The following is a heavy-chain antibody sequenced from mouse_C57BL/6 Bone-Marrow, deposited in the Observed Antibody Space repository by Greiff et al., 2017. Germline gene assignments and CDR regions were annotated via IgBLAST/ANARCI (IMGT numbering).Heavy chain of an antibody. CDR2: ISSGGDYI. D-gene: IGHD2-1*01. CDR1: GFTFSSYA. V-gene: IGHV5-9-1*02. J-gene: IGHJ3*01. CDR3: TREGLLWSYGAY. Sequence: EVHLVESGEGLVKPGGSLKLSCAASGFTFSSYAMSWVRQTPEKRLEWVAYISSGGDYIYYADTVKGRFTISRDNARNTLYLQMSSLKSEDTAMYYCTREGLLWSYGAYWGQGTLVTVSA.